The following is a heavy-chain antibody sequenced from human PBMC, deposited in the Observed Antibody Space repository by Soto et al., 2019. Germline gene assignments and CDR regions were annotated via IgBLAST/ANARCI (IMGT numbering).Heavy chain of an antibody. V-gene: IGHV1-3*05. CDR3: ARGLPLDADY. D-gene: IGHD3-9*01. CDR2: INAGNGNT. CDR1: GYTFTSYA. Sequence: QVQLVQSGAEEKKPGASVKVSCKASGYTFTSYAMRWVRQAPGQRLEWMGWINAGNGNTKYSQKFQGRVTITRDTGASTAYMELSSLRSEDTAVYYCARGLPLDADYWGQGTLVTVSS. J-gene: IGHJ4*02.